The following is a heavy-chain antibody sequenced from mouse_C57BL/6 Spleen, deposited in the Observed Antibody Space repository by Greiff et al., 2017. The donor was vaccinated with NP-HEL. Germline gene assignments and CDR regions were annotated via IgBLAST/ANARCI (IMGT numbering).Heavy chain of an antibody. CDR1: GYSFTGYY. V-gene: IGHV1-42*01. CDR2: INPSTGGT. CDR3: AVAKDYYAMDY. J-gene: IGHJ4*01. Sequence: EVQLQESGPELVKPGASVKISCKASGYSFTGYYMNWVKQSPEKSLEWIGEINPSTGGTTYNQKFKAKATLTVDKSSSTAYMQLKSLTSEDSAVYYCAVAKDYYAMDYWGQGTSVTVSS. D-gene: IGHD1-1*02.